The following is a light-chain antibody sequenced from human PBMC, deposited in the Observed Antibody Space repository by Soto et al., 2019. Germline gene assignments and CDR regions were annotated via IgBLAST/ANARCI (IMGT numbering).Light chain of an antibody. CDR1: QSVSSSY. CDR3: QQYGSSPRVT. CDR2: GAS. V-gene: IGKV3-20*01. J-gene: IGKJ4*01. Sequence: EIVLTQSPGTLSLSPGERATLSCRASQSVSSSYLAWYQQKPGQAPRLLIYGASSRATGIPDRFSGSGSGTHFTLTISRLEPEDFAASYCQQYGSSPRVTFGGGTXV.